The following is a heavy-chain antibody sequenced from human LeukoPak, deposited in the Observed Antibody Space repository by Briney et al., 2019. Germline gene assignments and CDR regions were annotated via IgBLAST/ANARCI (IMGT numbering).Heavy chain of an antibody. CDR3: TRGMLRQPPDY. J-gene: IGHJ4*02. D-gene: IGHD3-10*02. V-gene: IGHV4-39*02. CDR1: GGSISLSYYY. CDR2: VYYSGTT. Sequence: SETLSLTCSVSGGSISLSYYYWGWIRQPPGKALEWIGSVYYSGTTSYNPSLKSRVTISVDMSKNHFSLRLSSVTAADTAIYYCTRGMLRQPPDYWGQGMLVTVPS.